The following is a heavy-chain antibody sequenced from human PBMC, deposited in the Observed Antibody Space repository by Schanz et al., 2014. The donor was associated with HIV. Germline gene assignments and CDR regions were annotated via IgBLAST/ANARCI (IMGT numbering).Heavy chain of an antibody. J-gene: IGHJ3*01. V-gene: IGHV3-23*01. CDR1: GFTFSDYA. D-gene: IGHD6-13*01. CDR2: ISISGETT. Sequence: EVQLLESGGGLVQPGGSLRLSCEASGFTFSDYAMSWARQAPGKGLEWVSGISISGETTFYADSVKGRFTTSRDSSKNTLFLQMNSLRVEDTATYYCRVFMGAFDVWGQGTMVTVSS. CDR3: RVFMGAFDV.